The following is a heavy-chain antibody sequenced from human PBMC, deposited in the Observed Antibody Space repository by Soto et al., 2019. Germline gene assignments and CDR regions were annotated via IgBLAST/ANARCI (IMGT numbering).Heavy chain of an antibody. CDR2: IYYSGST. D-gene: IGHD4-17*01. CDR3: ASYYGDYQYYFDY. Sequence: SGTLALTCTVSGGSISSGGYYGSWIRQHPGKGLEWIGYIYYSGSTYYNPSLKSRVTISVDTSKNQFSLKLSSVTAADTAVYYCASYYGDYQYYFDYRGQGTLVTLPS. V-gene: IGHV4-31*03. J-gene: IGHJ4*02. CDR1: GGSISSGGYY.